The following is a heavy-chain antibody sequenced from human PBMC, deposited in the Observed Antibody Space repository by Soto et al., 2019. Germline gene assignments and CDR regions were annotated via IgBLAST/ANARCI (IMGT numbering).Heavy chain of an antibody. J-gene: IGHJ5*02. V-gene: IGHV4-38-2*01. CDR3: ARHYMITFGGVIAANCCDP. CDR1: GYSINSGYY. Sequence: PSETLSLTCAVSGYSINSGYYWGWIRQPPGKGLEWIGSIYHSGSTYYNPSLKSRVTISVDTSKNQFSLKLSSVTAADTAVYYCARHYMITFGGVIAANCCDPWGQGTLVTVS. CDR2: IYHSGST. D-gene: IGHD3-16*02.